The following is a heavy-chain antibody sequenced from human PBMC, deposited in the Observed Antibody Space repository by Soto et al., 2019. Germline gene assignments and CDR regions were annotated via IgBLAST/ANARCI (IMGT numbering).Heavy chain of an antibody. CDR2: INPNSGGT. D-gene: IGHD3-10*01. CDR1: GISFINHY. J-gene: IGHJ4*02. CDR3: ARDARGDEAPMDY. Sequence: ASVKVSCKASGISFINHYVHWVRQAPGQGLEWMGWINPNSGGTNYAQKFQGWVTMTRDTSISTAYMELSRLRSDDTAVYYCARDARGDEAPMDYWGQGTLVTVSS. V-gene: IGHV1-2*04.